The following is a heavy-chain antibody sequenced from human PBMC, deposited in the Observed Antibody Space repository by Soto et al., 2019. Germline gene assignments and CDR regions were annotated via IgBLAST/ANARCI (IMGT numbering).Heavy chain of an antibody. J-gene: IGHJ1*01. CDR2: IYYSGST. V-gene: IGHV4-39*01. D-gene: IGHD2-2*01. Sequence: QLQLQESGPGLVKPSETLSLTCTVSGGSISSSSYYWGWIRQPPGKGLEWIGSIYYSGSTYYNPSLKGRVTMSVDTSKNPFSLKLSSVTAEDTAVYYCAMIRYCSSTSCYYSQHWGQGTMVTVSS. CDR1: GGSISSSSYY. CDR3: AMIRYCSSTSCYYSQH.